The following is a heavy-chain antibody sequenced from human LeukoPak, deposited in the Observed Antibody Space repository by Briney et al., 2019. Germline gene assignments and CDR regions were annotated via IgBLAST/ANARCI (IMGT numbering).Heavy chain of an antibody. J-gene: IGHJ3*02. CDR1: GGSISSGSYY. Sequence: PSETLSLTCTVPGGSISSGSYYWSWIRQPAGKGLEWIGRIYTSGSTSYNPSLKSRVTISVDSSKNQFSLKLSSVTAADTAVYYCARDSHQWELPDAFDIWGQGTMVTVSS. D-gene: IGHD1-26*01. CDR3: ARDSHQWELPDAFDI. CDR2: IYTSGST. V-gene: IGHV4-61*02.